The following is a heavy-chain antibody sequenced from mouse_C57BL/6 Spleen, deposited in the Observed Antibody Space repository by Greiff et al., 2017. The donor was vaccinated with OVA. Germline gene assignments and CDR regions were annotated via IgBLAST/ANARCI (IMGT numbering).Heavy chain of an antibody. J-gene: IGHJ3*01. V-gene: IGHV5-16*01. CDR1: GFTFSDYY. Sequence: EVQLVESEGGLVQPGSSMKLSCTASGFTFSDYYMAWVRQVPEKGLEWVANINYDGSSTYYLDSLKSRFIISRDNAKNILYLQMSSLKSEDTATYYCARGRGYGCDGAWFAYWGQGTLVTVSA. CDR3: ARGRGYGCDGAWFAY. CDR2: INYDGSST. D-gene: IGHD2-2*01.